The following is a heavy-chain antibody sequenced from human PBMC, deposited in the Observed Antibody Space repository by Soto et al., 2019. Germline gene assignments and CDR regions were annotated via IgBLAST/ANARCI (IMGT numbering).Heavy chain of an antibody. V-gene: IGHV1-18*01. CDR3: ARDYFPAIAAAGLPLAPL. Sequence: GASVKVSCKASGYTFTSYGISWVRQAPGQGLEWMGWISAYNGNTNYAQKLQGRVTMTTDTSTSTAYMELRSLRSDDTAVYYCARDYFPAIAAAGLPLAPLWGQGTLVTVSS. J-gene: IGHJ4*02. CDR1: GYTFTSYG. CDR2: ISAYNGNT. D-gene: IGHD6-13*01.